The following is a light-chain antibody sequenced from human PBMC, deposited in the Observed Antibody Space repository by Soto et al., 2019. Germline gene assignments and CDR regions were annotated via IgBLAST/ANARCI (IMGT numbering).Light chain of an antibody. CDR1: QSVSSSY. Sequence: EIVLTQSPATLSLSPGERATLSCGASQSVSSSYLAWYQQKPGLAPRLLIYDASSRATGIPDRFSRSGSGTDFTLTISRLEPEDFAVHYCQQYGSSPPITFGQGTRLEIK. J-gene: IGKJ5*01. CDR3: QQYGSSPPIT. CDR2: DAS. V-gene: IGKV3D-20*01.